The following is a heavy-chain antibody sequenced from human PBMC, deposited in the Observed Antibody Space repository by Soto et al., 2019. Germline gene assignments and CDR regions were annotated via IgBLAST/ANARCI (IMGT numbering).Heavy chain of an antibody. Sequence: PGGSLRLSCAASGFTFSIYSMNWVRQAPGKGLEWVSSISSSSRYMYYADSVKGRFTISRDNAKNSLSLQMNSLRAEDTAVYYCARDIRGSSWYSNDYYYGMDVWGQGTTVTVSS. CDR1: GFTFSIYS. V-gene: IGHV3-21*01. CDR3: ARDIRGSSWYSNDYYYGMDV. CDR2: ISSSSRYM. D-gene: IGHD6-13*01. J-gene: IGHJ6*02.